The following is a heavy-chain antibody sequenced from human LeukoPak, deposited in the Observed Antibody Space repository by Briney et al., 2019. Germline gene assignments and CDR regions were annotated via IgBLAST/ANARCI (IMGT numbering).Heavy chain of an antibody. V-gene: IGHV3-23*01. J-gene: IGHJ1*01. CDR3: ARGSSSSAEYFQH. Sequence: GSLRLPCEASGFIFSSYAMNWVRQAPGKGLEWVSGISGYSGSTEYADAVKGRFVISRDNAKNSLYLQMNSLRAEDTAVYYCARGSSSSAEYFQHWGQGTLVTVSS. CDR1: GFIFSSYA. D-gene: IGHD6-13*01. CDR2: ISGYSGST.